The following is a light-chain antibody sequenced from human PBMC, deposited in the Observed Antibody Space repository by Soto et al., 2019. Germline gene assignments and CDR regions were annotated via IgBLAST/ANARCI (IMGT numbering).Light chain of an antibody. CDR1: QFIDAF. CDR3: QHSYVTPWT. J-gene: IGKJ1*01. V-gene: IGKV1-39*01. Sequence: DIQVTQSPSSLSASVGDRVTITCRASQFIDAFLNWFQQRPGTAPKLLISAASSLQSGVPSRFSGSASGTDFTLTITNLQPEDFATYYCQHSYVTPWTFGQGTKVEIK. CDR2: AAS.